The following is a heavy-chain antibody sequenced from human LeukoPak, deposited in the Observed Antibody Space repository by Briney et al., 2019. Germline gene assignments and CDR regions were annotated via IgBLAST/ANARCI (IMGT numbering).Heavy chain of an antibody. D-gene: IGHD2-8*01. CDR1: GGTFSSYA. J-gene: IGHJ3*02. CDR3: ARPPLGYCTNGVCSDAFDI. V-gene: IGHV1-69*06. Sequence: GASVKVSCKPSGGTFSSYAISWVRQAPGQGLEWMGGIIPIFGTANYAQQFQGRVTITADKSTSTAYMELSSLRSEDTAVYYCARPPLGYCTNGVCSDAFDIWGQGTMVTVSS. CDR2: IIPIFGTA.